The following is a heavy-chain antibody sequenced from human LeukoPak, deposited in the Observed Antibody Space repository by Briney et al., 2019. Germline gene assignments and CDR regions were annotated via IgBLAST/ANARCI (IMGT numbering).Heavy chain of an antibody. V-gene: IGHV4-38-2*02. J-gene: IGHJ4*02. Sequence: SETLSLTCTVSGYSISSGYYWGWIRQPPGKGLEWIGSIYHSGSTYYNPSLKSRATISVDTSKNQFSLKLSSVTAADTAVYYCATMTTVTNMFDYWGQGTLVTVSS. CDR2: IYHSGST. D-gene: IGHD4-11*01. CDR3: ATMTTVTNMFDY. CDR1: GYSISSGYY.